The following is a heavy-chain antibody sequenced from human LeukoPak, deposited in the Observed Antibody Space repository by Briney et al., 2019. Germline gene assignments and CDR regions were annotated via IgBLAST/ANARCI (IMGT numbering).Heavy chain of an antibody. J-gene: IGHJ4*02. CDR1: GGSISSYY. V-gene: IGHV4-59*01. D-gene: IGHD3-22*01. CDR2: IYYSGST. Sequence: KPSETLSLTFTVSGGSISSYYWSWIRQPPGKGLEWIGYIYYSGSTNYNPSLKSRVTISVDTSKNQFSLKLSSVTAADTAVYYCARGSSTYYYDSSGYYYIDYWGQGTLVTVSS. CDR3: ARGSSTYYYDSSGYYYIDY.